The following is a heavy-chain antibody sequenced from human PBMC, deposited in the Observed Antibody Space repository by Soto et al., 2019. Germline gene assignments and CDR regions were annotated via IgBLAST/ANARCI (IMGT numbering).Heavy chain of an antibody. Sequence: SGPTLVNPTQTLTLNCTFSGFSLSTSGGGLGWIRQPPGKALEWLALIYWDDDKRYSPSLKSRLTITKDTSKNQVVLTMTNMDPVDTATYYCAHGNYYDSSGSLDFDYWGQGTLVTVSS. CDR3: AHGNYYDSSGSLDFDY. J-gene: IGHJ4*02. CDR2: IYWDDDK. CDR1: GFSLSTSGGG. V-gene: IGHV2-5*02. D-gene: IGHD3-22*01.